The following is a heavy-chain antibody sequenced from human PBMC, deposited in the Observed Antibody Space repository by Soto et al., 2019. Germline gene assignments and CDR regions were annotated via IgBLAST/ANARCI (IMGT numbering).Heavy chain of an antibody. CDR2: INHSGST. D-gene: IGHD6-19*01. J-gene: IGHJ4*02. CDR3: ARWVAVAGTGSHFDY. V-gene: IGHV4-34*01. CDR1: GGSFSGYY. Sequence: QVQLQQWGAGLLKPSETLSLTCAVYGGSFSGYYWGCIRQSPGQGLEWIGEINHSGSTNYNPSHKRRVTVSVATSKNQFSLKLSSVTAADTAVYYCARWVAVAGTGSHFDYWGQGALVTVSS.